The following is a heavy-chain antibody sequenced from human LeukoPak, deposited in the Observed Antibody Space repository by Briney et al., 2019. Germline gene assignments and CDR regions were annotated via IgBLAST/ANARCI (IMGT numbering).Heavy chain of an antibody. Sequence: ASVKVSCKASGYTFTSYDINWVRQATGQGLEWMGWMNPNSGNTGYAQKFQGRVTITGNTSISTAYMELSSLRSEDTAVYYCARGNRFIDYSNYEVWFDPWGQGTLVTVSS. V-gene: IGHV1-8*03. CDR1: GYTFTSYD. CDR3: ARGNRFIDYSNYEVWFDP. CDR2: MNPNSGNT. J-gene: IGHJ5*02. D-gene: IGHD4-11*01.